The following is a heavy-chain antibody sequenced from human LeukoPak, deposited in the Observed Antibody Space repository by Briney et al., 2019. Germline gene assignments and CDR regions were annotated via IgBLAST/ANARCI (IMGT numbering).Heavy chain of an antibody. Sequence: GGSLRLSCAASGFTVSSNYMSWVRQAPGKGLEWVSVIYSGGSTYYADSVKGRFTISRDNSKNTLYLQMNSLRAEDTAVYYCARAGYSSSWYGEGYWGQGTLVTVSS. V-gene: IGHV3-53*01. CDR3: ARAGYSSSWYGEGY. CDR2: IYSGGST. J-gene: IGHJ4*02. D-gene: IGHD6-13*01. CDR1: GFTVSSNY.